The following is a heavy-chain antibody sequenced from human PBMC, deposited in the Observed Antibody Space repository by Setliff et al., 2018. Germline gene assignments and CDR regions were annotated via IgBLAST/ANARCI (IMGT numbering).Heavy chain of an antibody. D-gene: IGHD3-16*01. CDR1: GFKFDDHV. Sequence: TGGSLRLSCVASGFKFDDHVMYWVRQVPGKGLEWVAGITWNSDNTGYADSVKGRFTISRDNGKNSLFLQMNSVRAEDTAVYYCARSINGYQQRYDFWGQGALVTVSS. V-gene: IGHV3-20*04. J-gene: IGHJ4*02. CDR3: ARSINGYQQRYDF. CDR2: ITWNSDNT.